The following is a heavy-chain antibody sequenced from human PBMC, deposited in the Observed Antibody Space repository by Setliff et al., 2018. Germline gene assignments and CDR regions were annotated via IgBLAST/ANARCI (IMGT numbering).Heavy chain of an antibody. Sequence: PGGSLRLSCAASGFTFSSYTMNWVRQAPGQGLEWVSSIDSSSTWIYYADSVKGRFTISRDNAKNSLYLQMNSLRAEDTATYYCARPMLRGVIVSPYPPLYFDYWGQGTPVTVSS. CDR3: ARPMLRGVIVSPYPPLYFDY. CDR1: GFTFSSYT. D-gene: IGHD3-10*01. CDR2: IDSSSTWI. V-gene: IGHV3-21*01. J-gene: IGHJ4*02.